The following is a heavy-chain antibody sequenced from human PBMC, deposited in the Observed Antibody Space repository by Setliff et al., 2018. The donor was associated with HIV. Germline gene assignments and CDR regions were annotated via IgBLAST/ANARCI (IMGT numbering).Heavy chain of an antibody. D-gene: IGHD3-22*01. CDR2: IYYSGST. J-gene: IGHJ3*02. CDR1: GGSISSYY. V-gene: IGHV4-59*08. CDR3: ARLGRGTYYYDSGGYLYAFDI. Sequence: SETLSLTCTVSGGSISSYYWSWIRQPPGKGLEWIGYIYYSGSTNYNPSLKRRVTISVDTSKNQFSLKLSSVTAADTAVYYCARLGRGTYYYDSGGYLYAFDIWGQGTMVTVS.